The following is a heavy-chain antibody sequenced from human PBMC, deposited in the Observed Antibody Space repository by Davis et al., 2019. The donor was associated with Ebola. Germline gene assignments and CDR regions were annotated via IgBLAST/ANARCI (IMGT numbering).Heavy chain of an antibody. CDR3: ARGGLLGGPRSWFDP. D-gene: IGHD2-15*01. CDR1: GYSISSSNW. V-gene: IGHV4-28*03. CDR2: IYYSGST. Sequence: PSETLSLTCAVSGYSISSSNWWGWIRQPPGKGLEWIGYIYYSGSTYYNPSLKSRVTMSVDTSKNQFSLKLSSVTAADTAVYYCARGGLLGGPRSWFDPWGQGTLVTVSS. J-gene: IGHJ5*02.